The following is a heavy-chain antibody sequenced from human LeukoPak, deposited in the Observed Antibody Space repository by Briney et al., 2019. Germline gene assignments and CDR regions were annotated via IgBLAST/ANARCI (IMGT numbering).Heavy chain of an antibody. D-gene: IGHD3-16*01. V-gene: IGHV3-30*04. CDR2: TSYDGSNK. J-gene: IGHJ4*02. CDR1: GFTFSSYA. CDR3: ARDQRSYDYVMYYFDY. Sequence: PGGSLRLSCAASGFTFSSYAMHWVRQAPGKGLEWVAVTSYDGSNKYYADSVKGRFTISRDNSKNTLYLQMNSLRAEDTAVYYCARDQRSYDYVMYYFDYWGQGTLVTVSS.